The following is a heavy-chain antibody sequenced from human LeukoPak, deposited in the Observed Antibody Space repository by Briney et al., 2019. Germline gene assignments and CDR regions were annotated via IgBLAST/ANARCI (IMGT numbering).Heavy chain of an antibody. V-gene: IGHV4-59*01. CDR1: GGSISSYY. Sequence: SSETLSLTCTVSGGSISSYYWSWIRQPPGKGLEWIGYIYYSGSTNYNPSLKSRVTISVDTSKNQFSLKLSSVTAADTAVYYCARRHSSGWFYYWGQGTLVTVSS. CDR2: IYYSGST. CDR3: ARRHSSGWFYY. J-gene: IGHJ4*02. D-gene: IGHD6-19*01.